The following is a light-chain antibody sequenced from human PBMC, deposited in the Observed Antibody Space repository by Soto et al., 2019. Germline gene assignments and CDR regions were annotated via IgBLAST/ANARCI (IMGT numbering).Light chain of an antibody. Sequence: QSVLTQSPSASASLGASVKLTCTLSSGHSSYAIAWHQQQPEKGPRYLMKLSSDGSHSKGDGIPDRFSGSSSGAERYLTISSLQXXXEADYYCQTWDTGARVVFGGGTKVTVL. CDR1: SGHSSYA. J-gene: IGLJ2*01. V-gene: IGLV4-69*01. CDR3: QTWDTGARVV. CDR2: LSSDGSH.